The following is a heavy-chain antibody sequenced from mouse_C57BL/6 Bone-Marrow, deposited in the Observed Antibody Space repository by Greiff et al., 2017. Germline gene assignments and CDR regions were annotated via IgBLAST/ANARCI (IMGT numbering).Heavy chain of an antibody. CDR1: GYTFTSYW. CDR2: IYPGSGST. D-gene: IGHD1-1*01. CDR3: ARSGRDYAMDY. Sequence: VQLQQPGAELVKPGASVKMSCKASGYTFTSYWITWVKQRPGQGLEWIGDIYPGSGSTNYNEKFKSKAPLTVDTSSSTAYMQLSSLTSEDSAVYYCARSGRDYAMDYWGQGTSVTVSS. J-gene: IGHJ4*01. V-gene: IGHV1-55*01.